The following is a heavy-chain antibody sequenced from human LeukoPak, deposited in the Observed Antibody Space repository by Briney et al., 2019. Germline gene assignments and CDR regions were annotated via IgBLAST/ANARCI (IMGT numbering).Heavy chain of an antibody. V-gene: IGHV4-59*01. D-gene: IGHD6-13*01. CDR2: IYYSGST. CDR1: GGSISSYY. CDR3: ARRGGGTYRSSWEYYFDY. Sequence: SETLSLTCTVSGGSISSYYWSWIRQPPGKGLEWIGYIYYSGSTNYNPSLKSRVTISVDTSKNQFSLKLSSVTAADTAVYYCARRGGGTYRSSWEYYFDYWGQGTLVTVSS. J-gene: IGHJ4*02.